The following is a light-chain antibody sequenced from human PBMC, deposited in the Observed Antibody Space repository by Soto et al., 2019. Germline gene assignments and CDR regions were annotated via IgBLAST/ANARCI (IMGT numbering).Light chain of an antibody. V-gene: IGLV2-14*03. Sequence: QSALTQPASVSGSPGQSITISCTGTSSDVGGYNYVSWYQHHPGKAPKLMIYDVSNRPSGVSNRCSGSKSGNTASLTISGLQPEDEADYYFSSYTTSNTRQIVLGTGTKLTVL. J-gene: IGLJ1*01. CDR2: DVS. CDR1: SSDVGGYNY. CDR3: SSYTTSNTRQIV.